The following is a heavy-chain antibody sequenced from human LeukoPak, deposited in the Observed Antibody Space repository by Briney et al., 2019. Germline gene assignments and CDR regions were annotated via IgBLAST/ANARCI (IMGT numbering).Heavy chain of an antibody. Sequence: GASVKVSSKASGYTFTSYDINWVRQATGQGLEWMGWMNPNSGNTGYAQKFQGRVTITRNTSISTAYMELSSLRSEDTAVYYCARGQSRRLGATGYWGQGTLVTVSS. J-gene: IGHJ4*02. CDR3: ARGQSRRLGATGY. D-gene: IGHD1-26*01. CDR2: MNPNSGNT. V-gene: IGHV1-8*03. CDR1: GYTFTSYD.